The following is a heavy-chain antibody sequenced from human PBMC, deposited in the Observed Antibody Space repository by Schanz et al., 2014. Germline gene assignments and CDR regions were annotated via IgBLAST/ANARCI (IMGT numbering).Heavy chain of an antibody. V-gene: IGHV1-46*01. D-gene: IGHD6-13*01. CDR3: ASSGAGYSSSWDFDY. CDR2: INPSGGGT. CDR1: GYTFVSYS. J-gene: IGHJ4*02. Sequence: QVQLVQSGAEVKKPGASVKVSCKASGYTFVSYSMHWVRQAPGQGLEWMGIINPSGGGTSYALRFQDRVTVTRDTSRSTAYMELNSLTSEDTAVYYCASSGAGYSSSWDFDYWGQGTLVTVSS.